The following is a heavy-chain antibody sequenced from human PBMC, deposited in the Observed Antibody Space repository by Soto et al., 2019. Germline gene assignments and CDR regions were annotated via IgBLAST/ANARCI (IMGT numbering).Heavy chain of an antibody. D-gene: IGHD3-16*01. V-gene: IGHV3-30*18. CDR3: AKTSGYDYVWGSSGLDP. CDR2: ISYDGSDK. Sequence: QVQLVESGGGVVQPGRSLRLSCAASGFTFSSFGMHWVRQAPDKGLQWVAVISYDGSDKYYADSVKGRFTISRDDSTNTMYLQMNSLRPEDTAVYYCAKTSGYDYVWGSSGLDPWGQGTLFTVSS. J-gene: IGHJ5*02. CDR1: GFTFSSFG.